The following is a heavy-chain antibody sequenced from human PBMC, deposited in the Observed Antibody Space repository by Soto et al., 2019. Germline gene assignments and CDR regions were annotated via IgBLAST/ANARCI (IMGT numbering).Heavy chain of an antibody. CDR3: VRDRAADWYLDL. D-gene: IGHD6-25*01. CDR1: GYSFTSCA. CDR2: INTDSGTT. V-gene: IGHV1-3*04. Sequence: QVQVVQSGAEVKKPGASVRLSCKTSGYSFTSCALHWVRQAPGQGFEWMGWINTDSGTTKYSQKFHGRVTITRDASASTAYMELRSLSSEDTTIYYCVRDRAADWYLDLWGRGTLVTVSS. J-gene: IGHJ2*01.